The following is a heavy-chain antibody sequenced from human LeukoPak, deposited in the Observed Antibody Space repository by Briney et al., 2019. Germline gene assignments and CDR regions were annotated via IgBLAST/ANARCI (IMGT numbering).Heavy chain of an antibody. CDR3: ARDRVWTVLY. Sequence: GGSLRLSCAASGFTFSGYWMSWVRQAPGKGLEWVANINQDGSEKYCVDSVKGRFTISRDNAKNSVYLQMNSLRAEDTAVYYCARDRVWTVLYWGQGTLVSVSS. V-gene: IGHV3-7*01. CDR2: INQDGSEK. CDR1: GFTFSGYW. D-gene: IGHD6-13*01. J-gene: IGHJ4*02.